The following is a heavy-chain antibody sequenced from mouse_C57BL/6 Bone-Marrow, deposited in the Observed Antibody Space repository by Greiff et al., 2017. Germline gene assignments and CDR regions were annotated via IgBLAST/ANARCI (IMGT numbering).Heavy chain of an antibody. V-gene: IGHV5-4*01. Sequence: EVQVVESGGGLVKPGGSLKLSCAASGFTFSSYAMSWVRQTPEKRLEWVATISDGGSYTYYPDNVKGRFTISRDNAKNNLYLQMSHLKSEDTAMYYCARDGNDYERTWFAYWGQGTLVTVSA. CDR1: GFTFSSYA. J-gene: IGHJ3*01. D-gene: IGHD2-4*01. CDR2: ISDGGSYT. CDR3: ARDGNDYERTWFAY.